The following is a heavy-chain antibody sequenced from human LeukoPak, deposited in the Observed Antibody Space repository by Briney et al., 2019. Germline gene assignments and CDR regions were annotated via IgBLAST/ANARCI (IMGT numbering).Heavy chain of an antibody. CDR3: ARSYGDYGMDV. D-gene: IGHD4-17*01. Sequence: GESLKISCKGSGYNFITYRIGWVRQMPGKGLEWIGLIYPGDSDTRYSPSFQGQVTILADKSISTAYLQWSSLKASDSGMYYCARSYGDYGMDVWGQGTTVTVSS. V-gene: IGHV5-51*01. J-gene: IGHJ6*02. CDR2: IYPGDSDT. CDR1: GYNFITYR.